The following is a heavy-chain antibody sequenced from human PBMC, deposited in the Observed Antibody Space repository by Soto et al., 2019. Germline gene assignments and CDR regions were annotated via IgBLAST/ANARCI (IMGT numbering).Heavy chain of an antibody. CDR1: GFTFTGDY. CDR3: AKIGSFFMPSLGYFDY. Sequence: QVQLDQSGAEVRKPGASVKVSCKASGFTFTGDYIHWVRQAPGQGLVWMGWNNPNSGGTSYAQKFQGRLTMTTDTSITPSYMELSRLSSDDTAFYYCAKIGSFFMPSLGYFDYWGQGTLVPDSS. J-gene: IGHJ4*02. CDR2: NNPNSGGT. V-gene: IGHV1-2*02. D-gene: IGHD1-1*01.